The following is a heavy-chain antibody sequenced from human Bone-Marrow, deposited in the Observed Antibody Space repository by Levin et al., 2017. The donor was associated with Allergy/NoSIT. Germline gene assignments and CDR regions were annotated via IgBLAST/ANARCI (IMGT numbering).Heavy chain of an antibody. V-gene: IGHV3-7*01. Sequence: GGSLRLSCAASGFTFSSYWMSWVRQAPGKGLEWVANIKQDGSEKYYVDSVKGRFTISRDNAKNSLYLQMNSLRAEDTAVYYCAREGGYCSGGSCYSYYFDYWGQGTLVTVSS. CDR1: GFTFSSYW. D-gene: IGHD2-15*01. J-gene: IGHJ4*02. CDR2: IKQDGSEK. CDR3: AREGGYCSGGSCYSYYFDY.